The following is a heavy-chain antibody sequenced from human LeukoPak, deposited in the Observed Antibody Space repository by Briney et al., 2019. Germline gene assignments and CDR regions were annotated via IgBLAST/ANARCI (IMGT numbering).Heavy chain of an antibody. CDR2: IKQDGSET. D-gene: IGHD6-19*01. J-gene: IGHJ4*02. Sequence: GSLRLSCAASGFTFSSYWMTWVRQAPGKGLEWVANIKQDGSETYYVDSVKGRFTISRDNAKNSLYLQMNSLRAEDTAVYYCARDNIPRYSSGLDYFDYWGQGTLVTVSS. CDR1: GFTFSSYW. V-gene: IGHV3-7*01. CDR3: ARDNIPRYSSGLDYFDY.